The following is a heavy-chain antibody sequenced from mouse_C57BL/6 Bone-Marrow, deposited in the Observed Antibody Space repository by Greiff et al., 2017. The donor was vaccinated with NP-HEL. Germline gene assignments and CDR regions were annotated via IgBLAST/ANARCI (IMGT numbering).Heavy chain of an antibody. V-gene: IGHV1-19*01. CDR1: GYTFTDYY. J-gene: IGHJ1*03. CDR2: INPYNGGT. Sequence: EVQLQQSGPVLVKPGASVKMSCKASGYTFTDYYMNWVKQSHGKSLEWIGVINPYNGGTSYNQKFKGKATLTVDKSSSTAYMELNSLTSEDSAVYYCAIPLYYGSSPYWYFDVWGTGTTVTVSS. D-gene: IGHD1-1*01. CDR3: AIPLYYGSSPYWYFDV.